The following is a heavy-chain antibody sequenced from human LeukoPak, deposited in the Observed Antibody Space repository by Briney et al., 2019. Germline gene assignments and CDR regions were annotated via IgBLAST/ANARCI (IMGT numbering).Heavy chain of an antibody. Sequence: ASVKVSCKVSGYSLSELSMHWVRQAPGKGLEWMGGFDPEDGETIYAQKFQGRVTMTEDTSTDTAYMELSSLRSEDTAVYYCATDRGYSSSWDRDDAFDIWGQGTMVTVSS. J-gene: IGHJ3*02. D-gene: IGHD6-13*01. CDR1: GYSLSELS. V-gene: IGHV1-24*01. CDR2: FDPEDGET. CDR3: ATDRGYSSSWDRDDAFDI.